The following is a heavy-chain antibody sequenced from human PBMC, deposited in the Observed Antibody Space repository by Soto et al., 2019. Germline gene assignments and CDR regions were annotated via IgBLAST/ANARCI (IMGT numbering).Heavy chain of an antibody. V-gene: IGHV4-59*01. D-gene: IGHD2-2*01. J-gene: IGHJ6*03. CDR2: IYYSGST. Sequence: SETLSLTCTVSGGSISSYYLSWIRQPPGKGLEWIGYIYYSGSTNYNPSLKSRVTISVDTSKNQFSLKLSSVTAADTAVYYCARDRYRYCSSTSCYGGDYYYMDVWGKGTTVTVSS. CDR1: GGSISSYY. CDR3: ARDRYRYCSSTSCYGGDYYYMDV.